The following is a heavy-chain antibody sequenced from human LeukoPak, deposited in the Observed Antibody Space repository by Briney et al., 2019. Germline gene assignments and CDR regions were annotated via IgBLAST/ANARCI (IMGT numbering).Heavy chain of an antibody. CDR1: GFTFTNAW. CDR3: AKDRWELLAPLTYYYYGMDV. CDR2: ISGSGGST. Sequence: TGGSLRLSCVDSGFTFTNAWMSWVRQAPGKGLEWVSAISGSGGSTYYADSVKGRFTISRDNSKNTLYLQMNSLRAEDTAVYYCAKDRWELLAPLTYYYYGMDVWGQGTTVTVSS. D-gene: IGHD1-26*01. J-gene: IGHJ6*02. V-gene: IGHV3-23*01.